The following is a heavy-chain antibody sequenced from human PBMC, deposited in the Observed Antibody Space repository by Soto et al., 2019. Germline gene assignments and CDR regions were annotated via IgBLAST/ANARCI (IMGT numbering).Heavy chain of an antibody. Sequence: ASVKVSCKASGYTFTGYYMHWVRQAPGQGLEWMGWINPNSGGTNYAQKFQGWVTMTRDTSISTAYMELSRLRSDDTAVYYCARDPDHDYSNYGGAFDIGGQGTMVTVSS. CDR3: ARDPDHDYSNYGGAFDI. J-gene: IGHJ3*02. CDR1: GYTFTGYY. CDR2: INPNSGGT. D-gene: IGHD4-4*01. V-gene: IGHV1-2*04.